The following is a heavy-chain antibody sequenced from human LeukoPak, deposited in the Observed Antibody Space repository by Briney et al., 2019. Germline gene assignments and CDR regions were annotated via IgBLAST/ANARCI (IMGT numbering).Heavy chain of an antibody. V-gene: IGHV3-23*01. CDR1: GFTFGIYA. J-gene: IGHJ4*02. D-gene: IGHD6-19*01. CDR2: ISGSGGTT. CDR3: ARGHSSGWYYFDS. Sequence: PGGSLRLSCAASGFTFGIYAMTWVRQAPGRGLEWVSTISGSGGTTHFADSVKGRFTISRDNSGSTLYLQMNSLRAEDTAVYWCARGHSSGWYYFDSWGQGTLVTISS.